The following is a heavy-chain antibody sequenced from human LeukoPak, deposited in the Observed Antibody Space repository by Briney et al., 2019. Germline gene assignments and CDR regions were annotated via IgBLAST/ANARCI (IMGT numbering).Heavy chain of an antibody. CDR1: GFTFSSYG. CDR3: AKVPFDI. Sequence: GRSLRLSCAASGFTFSSYGMHWVRQAPGKGLEWVAVISYDGSNKYYADSVKGRFTISRDNSKNTLYLQMNSLRAEDTAVYYCAKVPFDIWGQGTMVTVSS. CDR2: ISYDGSNK. J-gene: IGHJ3*02. V-gene: IGHV3-30*18.